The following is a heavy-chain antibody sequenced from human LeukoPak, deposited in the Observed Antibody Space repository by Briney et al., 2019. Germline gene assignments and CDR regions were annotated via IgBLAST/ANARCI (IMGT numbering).Heavy chain of an antibody. J-gene: IGHJ4*02. CDR3: AKMEGVLRYFDWFTHFDY. CDR1: GFTFSSYG. CDR2: IRYDGSNK. D-gene: IGHD3-9*01. V-gene: IGHV3-30*02. Sequence: PGGSLRLSCAASGFTFSSYGMHWVRQAPGKGLEWVAFIRYDGSNKYYADPVKGRFTISRDNSKNTLYLQMNSLRAEDTAVYYCAKMEGVLRYFDWFTHFDYWGQGTLVTVSS.